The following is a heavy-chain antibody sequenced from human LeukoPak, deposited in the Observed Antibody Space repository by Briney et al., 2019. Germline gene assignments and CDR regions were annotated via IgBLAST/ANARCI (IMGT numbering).Heavy chain of an antibody. CDR3: ARRWVVATPDANF. D-gene: IGHD5-12*01. J-gene: IGHJ4*02. CDR2: IYYTGST. V-gene: IGHV4-39*01. Sequence: TSETLSLTCTLSWLSIRHSRSYWGWIRQPPGKGLEWIGSIYYTGSTYYNPSLRSRVSISVDTSKNQFTLKLSSLPHTGLGANYVARRWVVATPDANFWGQGTLVTVSS. CDR1: WLSIRHSRSY.